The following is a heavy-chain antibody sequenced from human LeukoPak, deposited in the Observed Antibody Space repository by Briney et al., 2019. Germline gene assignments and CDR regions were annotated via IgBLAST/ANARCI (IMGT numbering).Heavy chain of an antibody. CDR1: GFTFSSYA. D-gene: IGHD1-26*01. V-gene: IGHV3-30*04. Sequence: PGRSLRLSCAASGFTFSSYAMHWVRQAPGKGLEWVAVISYDGSNKYYADSVKGRFTISRDNSKNTLYLQMNSLRAEDTAVYYCARGASGSYSGYMDVWGKGTTVTVSS. J-gene: IGHJ6*03. CDR3: ARGASGSYSGYMDV. CDR2: ISYDGSNK.